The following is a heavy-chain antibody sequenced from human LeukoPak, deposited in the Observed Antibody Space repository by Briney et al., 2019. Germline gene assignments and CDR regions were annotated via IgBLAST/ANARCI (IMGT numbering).Heavy chain of an antibody. J-gene: IGHJ6*02. CDR1: GYSFTSYW. CDR3: ARSVYYDSSGQNGMDV. CDR2: IYPGDSDT. Sequence: PGESLKISCKGSGYSFTSYWIGRVRQMPGKGLERMGIIYPGDSDTRYSPSFQGQVTISADKSISTAYLQWSSLKASDTAMYYCARSVYYDSSGQNGMDVWGQGTTVTVSS. V-gene: IGHV5-51*01. D-gene: IGHD3-22*01.